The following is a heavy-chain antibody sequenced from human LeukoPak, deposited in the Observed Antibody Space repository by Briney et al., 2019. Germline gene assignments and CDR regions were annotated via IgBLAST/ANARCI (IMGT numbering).Heavy chain of an antibody. CDR3: ARDPGLFDPSTYRYYYYGMDV. J-gene: IGHJ6*02. CDR2: INPNSGDT. V-gene: IGHV1-2*04. Sequence: ASVKVSCKASGYTFTGYYMHWVRQAPGQGLEWMGWINPNSGDTNYAQKFQGWVTMTRDTSISTAYMNLSRLRSDDTAVYYCARDPGLFDPSTYRYYYYGMDVWGQGTTVTVSS. D-gene: IGHD5/OR15-5a*01. CDR1: GYTFTGYY.